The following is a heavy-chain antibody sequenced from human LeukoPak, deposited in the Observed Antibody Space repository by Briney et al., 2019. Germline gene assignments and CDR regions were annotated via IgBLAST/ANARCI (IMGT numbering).Heavy chain of an antibody. J-gene: IGHJ4*02. Sequence: PGGSLRLSCAASAFTFSSYAMSWVRQAPGKGLEWVSAISGSGGSTYYADSVKGRFTISRDNSKNTLYLQMNSLRAEDTAVYYCAKDREYFDFWSGYHPDYWGQGTLVTVSS. CDR2: ISGSGGST. D-gene: IGHD3-3*01. CDR1: AFTFSSYA. CDR3: AKDREYFDFWSGYHPDY. V-gene: IGHV3-23*01.